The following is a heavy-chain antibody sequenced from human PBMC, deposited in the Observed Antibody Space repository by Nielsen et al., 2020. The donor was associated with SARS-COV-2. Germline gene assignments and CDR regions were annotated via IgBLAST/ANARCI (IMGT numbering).Heavy chain of an antibody. Sequence: GESLKISCAASGFTFDTYAMNWVRQAPGKGLEWVSYISASSLNIRYAASVEGRFTVSRDNSKNTMYLEMNSLRVEDSALYFCAKGNSRLSWFGELALYYYYYGMDVWGPGTTVTVSS. CDR1: GFTFDTYA. D-gene: IGHD3-10*01. V-gene: IGHV3-48*01. CDR2: ISASSLNI. CDR3: AKGNSRLSWFGELALYYYYYGMDV. J-gene: IGHJ6*02.